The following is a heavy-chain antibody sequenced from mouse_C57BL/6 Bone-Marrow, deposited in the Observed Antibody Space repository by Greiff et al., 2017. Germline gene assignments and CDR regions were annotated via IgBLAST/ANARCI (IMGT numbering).Heavy chain of an antibody. CDR3: ARFRSSWVAY. D-gene: IGHD3-2*02. CDR2: IYPRSGNT. CDR1: GYTFTSYG. V-gene: IGHV1-81*01. Sequence: QVQLQQSGAELARPGASVKLSCKASGYTFTSYGISWVKQRTGQGLEWIGEIYPRSGNTYYNEKFKSKATLTADKSSSTAYMELRSLTSEDSAVYFCARFRSSWVAYGCRGTVVTVSA. J-gene: IGHJ3*01.